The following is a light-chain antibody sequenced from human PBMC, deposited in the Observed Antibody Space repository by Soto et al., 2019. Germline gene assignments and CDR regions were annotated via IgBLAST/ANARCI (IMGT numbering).Light chain of an antibody. CDR3: QQYGSSGT. Sequence: IGLTQYPRTLSVYPGKRATLSCRASQSVSNNYLAWYQQKPGQAPRLLIYGASNRATGIPDRFSGSGSGTDFTLTISRLEPEDFAVYYCQQYGSSGTFGQGTKVDIK. CDR1: QSVSNNY. V-gene: IGKV3-20*01. CDR2: GAS. J-gene: IGKJ1*01.